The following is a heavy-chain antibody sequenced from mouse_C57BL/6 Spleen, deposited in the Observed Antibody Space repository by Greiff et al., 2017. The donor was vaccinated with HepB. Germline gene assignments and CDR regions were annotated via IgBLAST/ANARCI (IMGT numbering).Heavy chain of an antibody. CDR2: INPSSGYT. CDR1: GYTFTSYW. CDR3: ARTGDGYYEVGAY. J-gene: IGHJ3*01. V-gene: IGHV1-7*01. Sequence: VQGVESGAELAKPGASVKLSCKASGYTFTSYWMHWVKQRPGQGLEWIGYINPSSGYTKYNQKFKDKATLTADKSSSTAYMQLSSLTYEDSAVYYCARTGDGYYEVGAYWGQGTLVTVSA. D-gene: IGHD2-3*01.